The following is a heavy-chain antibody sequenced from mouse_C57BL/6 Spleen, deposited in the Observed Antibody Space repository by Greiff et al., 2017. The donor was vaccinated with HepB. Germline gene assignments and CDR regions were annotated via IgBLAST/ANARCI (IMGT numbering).Heavy chain of an antibody. CDR3: ARSGYYGSSYVDY. Sequence: VKLQQPGAELVKPGASVKMSCKASGYTFTSYWITWVKQRPGQGLEWIGDIYPGSGSTNYNEKFKSKATLTVDTSSSTAYMQLSSLTSEDSAVYYCARSGYYGSSYVDYWGQGTTLTVSS. V-gene: IGHV1-55*01. D-gene: IGHD1-1*01. J-gene: IGHJ2*01. CDR1: GYTFTSYW. CDR2: IYPGSGST.